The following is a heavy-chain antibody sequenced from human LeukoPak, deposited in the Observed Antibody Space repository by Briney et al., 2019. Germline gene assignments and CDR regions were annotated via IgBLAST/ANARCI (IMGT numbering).Heavy chain of an antibody. D-gene: IGHD3-9*01. CDR3: ARDNGPDILTGYYNYSMDV. CDR2: IYYSGST. CDR1: GGSISSGDYY. Sequence: PSETLSLTCAVSGGSISSGDYYWSWIRQPPGKGLEWIGYIYYSGSTYYNPSLKSRVTISVDTSKNQFSLKLSSVTAADTAVYYCARDNGPDILTGYYNYSMDVWGQGTTVTVSS. V-gene: IGHV4-30-4*01. J-gene: IGHJ6*02.